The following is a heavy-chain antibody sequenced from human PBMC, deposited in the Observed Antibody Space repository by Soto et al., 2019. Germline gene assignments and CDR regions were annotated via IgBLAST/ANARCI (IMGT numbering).Heavy chain of an antibody. CDR3: ARSVAVPGAHIDY. J-gene: IGHJ4*02. Sequence: SATLSLPCSVSGGSISGSYWSWIRQSPGKGLEWLGYVYYTGSTNYSPSLRSRVSISVDTSKNEFSLRLSSVTAADTAVYFCARSVAVPGAHIDYWGQGTQVTVSS. CDR1: GGSISGSY. V-gene: IGHV4-59*01. D-gene: IGHD6-19*01. CDR2: VYYTGST.